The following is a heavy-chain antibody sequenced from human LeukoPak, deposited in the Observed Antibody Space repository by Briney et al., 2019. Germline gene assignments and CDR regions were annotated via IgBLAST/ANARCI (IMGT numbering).Heavy chain of an antibody. CDR1: GYTFTSYD. D-gene: IGHD1-1*01. CDR2: INPSGGST. CDR3: ARVGRAVRTFDY. J-gene: IGHJ4*02. Sequence: ASVKVSCKASGYTFTSYDINWVRQAPGQGLEWMGIINPSGGSTSYAQKFQGRVTMTRDTSTSTVYMELSSLRSEDTAVYYCARVGRAVRTFDYWGQGTLVTVSS. V-gene: IGHV1-46*01.